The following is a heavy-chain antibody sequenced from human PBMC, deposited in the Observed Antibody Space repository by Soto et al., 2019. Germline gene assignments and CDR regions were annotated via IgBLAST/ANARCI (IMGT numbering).Heavy chain of an antibody. V-gene: IGHV4-39*01. CDR1: GGSISSGSYY. Sequence: QLQLQESGPGLVKPSETLSLTCTVSGGSISSGSYYWDWIRQPPGKGLEWIGSFSYSGSTYYNPSLKSRVTISVDTSNNHFSLRLSSVTAADTAVYYCARQLGYSYDCFVGSYYFDYWGQGTLVTVSS. CDR3: ARQLGYSYDCFVGSYYFDY. CDR2: FSYSGST. J-gene: IGHJ4*02. D-gene: IGHD5-18*01.